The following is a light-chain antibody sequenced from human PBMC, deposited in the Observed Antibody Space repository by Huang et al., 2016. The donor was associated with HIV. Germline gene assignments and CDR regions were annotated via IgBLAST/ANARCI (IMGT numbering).Light chain of an antibody. Sequence: EILMTQSPVTLSVSQGERATLSCRASQSISSTLAGYQQKPGQAPRHRIYDTSTRATGVPARLSGNGSGSEFTLTISSLQSEDFAIYYCQQFSSWPPVFGPGTKVDVK. V-gene: IGKV3-15*01. J-gene: IGKJ3*01. CDR3: QQFSSWPPV. CDR1: QSISST. CDR2: DTS.